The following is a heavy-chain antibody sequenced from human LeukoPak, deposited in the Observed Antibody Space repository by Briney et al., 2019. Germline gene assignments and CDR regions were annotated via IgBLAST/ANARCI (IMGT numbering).Heavy chain of an antibody. J-gene: IGHJ6*02. Sequence: ASVKVSCKASGYTFTAYYIHWVRQAPGQGLEWMGWINPNSGGTNYAQRFQGRVTMTRDTSITTAYVELSRLRSDDTAVYYCARCGTPNNYHYYGLDVWGQGTTVTVSS. CDR3: ARCGTPNNYHYYGLDV. V-gene: IGHV1-2*02. D-gene: IGHD5-24*01. CDR1: GYTFTAYY. CDR2: INPNSGGT.